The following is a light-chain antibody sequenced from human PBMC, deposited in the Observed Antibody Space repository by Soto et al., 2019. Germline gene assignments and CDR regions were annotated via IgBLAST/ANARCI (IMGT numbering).Light chain of an antibody. CDR1: QTIGAN. Sequence: DIQMTQSPSSLSASVGDRVTITCRASQTIGANLNWYRQKPGKAPTLLIYNASTLQRGVPPRFRGLGSGTDLALSITSLQPDDSATYYCQQSYTTVYTFGQGPKVDIK. CDR2: NAS. CDR3: QQSYTTVYT. J-gene: IGKJ2*01. V-gene: IGKV1-39*01.